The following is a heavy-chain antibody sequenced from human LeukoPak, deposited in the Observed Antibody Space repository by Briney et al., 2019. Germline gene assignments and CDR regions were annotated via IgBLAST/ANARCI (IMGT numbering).Heavy chain of an antibody. J-gene: IGHJ4*02. D-gene: IGHD7-27*01. CDR2: INPDGTVP. CDR3: VKGNWGDY. V-gene: IGHV3-7*01. Sequence: GGSLRLSCAASGFTFNVLWLTWVRQAPGKGLEWVPNINPDGTVPSYVDSVQGRFTISRDNANNSLYLQMNSLRPEDTALYYCVKGNWGDYWGQGALVTVSS. CDR1: GFTFNVLW.